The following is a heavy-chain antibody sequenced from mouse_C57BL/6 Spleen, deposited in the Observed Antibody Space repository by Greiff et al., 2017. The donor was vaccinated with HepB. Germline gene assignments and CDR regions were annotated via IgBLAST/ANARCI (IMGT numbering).Heavy chain of an antibody. V-gene: IGHV5-9*01. CDR3: ARHGYSNYGSDAMDY. Sequence: EVMLVESGGGLVKPGGSLKLSCAASGFTFSSYTMSWVRQTPEKRLEWVATISGGGGNTYYPDSVKGRFTISRDNAKNTLYLQMSSLRSEDTALYYWARHGYSNYGSDAMDYWGQGTSVTVSS. CDR1: GFTFSSYT. CDR2: ISGGGGNT. J-gene: IGHJ4*01. D-gene: IGHD2-5*01.